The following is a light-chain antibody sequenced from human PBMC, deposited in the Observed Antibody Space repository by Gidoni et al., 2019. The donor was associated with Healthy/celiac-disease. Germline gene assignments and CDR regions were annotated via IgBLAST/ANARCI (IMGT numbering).Light chain of an antibody. J-gene: IGKJ4*01. CDR1: QIINGY. CDR3: QQSESTPLT. Sequence: DVQRTQSPSSLSGAGGDTVTITCRASQIINGYVNWYQQKPGKAPKLLIFSSFTLQSGVPSRFSGSGAGTDFTLTINNLQPEDFATYYCQQSESTPLTFGGGTNVDIK. V-gene: IGKV1-39*01. CDR2: SSF.